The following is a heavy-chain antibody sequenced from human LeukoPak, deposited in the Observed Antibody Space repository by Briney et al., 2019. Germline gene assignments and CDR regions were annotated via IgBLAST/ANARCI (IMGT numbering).Heavy chain of an antibody. CDR3: ARGLHSGYDFDY. CDR1: GGSFSGYY. V-gene: IGHV4-34*01. Sequence: PSETLSLTCAVYGGSFSGYYWSWIRQPPGKGLEWIGEINHSGSTNYNPSLKSRVTISVDTSKNQFSLKLSSVTAADTAVYYCARGLHSGYDFDYWGQGTLVTVSS. CDR2: INHSGST. J-gene: IGHJ4*02. D-gene: IGHD5-12*01.